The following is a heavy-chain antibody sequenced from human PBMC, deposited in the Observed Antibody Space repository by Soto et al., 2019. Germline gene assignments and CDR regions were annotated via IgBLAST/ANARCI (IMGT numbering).Heavy chain of an antibody. CDR2: IWGDGNAK. D-gene: IGHD3-22*01. V-gene: IGHV3-33*01. CDR1: GFTFSNYG. Sequence: GGSLRLSCAASGFTFSNYGMHWVRQAPGKGLEWVAVIWGDGNAKYYVDSVKGRFTISRDNSKNTLYLQMTSLRAEDTAVYYCARGFLQYDSSGCLDHWGQGTLVTVSS. J-gene: IGHJ5*02. CDR3: ARGFLQYDSSGCLDH.